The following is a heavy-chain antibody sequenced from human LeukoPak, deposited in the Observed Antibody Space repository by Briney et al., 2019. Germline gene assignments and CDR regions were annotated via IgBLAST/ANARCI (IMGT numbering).Heavy chain of an antibody. CDR1: GFTFSSYS. CDR2: ISSSSSTI. CDR3: VRDVYYYDSSGYPG. Sequence: GGSLRLSCAASGFTFSSYSMNWVRQAPGKGLEWVSYISSSSSTIYYADSVKGRFTISRDNAKNSLYLQMNSLRDEDTAVYYCVRDVYYYDSSGYPGWGQGTLVTVSS. J-gene: IGHJ4*02. D-gene: IGHD3-22*01. V-gene: IGHV3-48*02.